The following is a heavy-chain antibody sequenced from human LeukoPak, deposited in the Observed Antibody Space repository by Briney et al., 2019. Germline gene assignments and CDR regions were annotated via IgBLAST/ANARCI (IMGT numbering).Heavy chain of an antibody. D-gene: IGHD6-19*01. Sequence: PGGSLRLSCAASGFTFDDYGMSWVRQAPGKGLEWVSGINWNGGSTVYEDSVKGRFTISRDNAKNSLYLQMNSLRAEDAALYYCARRGGIFKYSSGWYPAYYFDYWGQGTLVTVSS. CDR1: GFTFDDYG. J-gene: IGHJ4*02. V-gene: IGHV3-20*04. CDR3: ARRGGIFKYSSGWYPAYYFDY. CDR2: INWNGGST.